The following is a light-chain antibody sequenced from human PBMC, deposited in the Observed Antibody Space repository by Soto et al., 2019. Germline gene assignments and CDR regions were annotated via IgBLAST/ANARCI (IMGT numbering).Light chain of an antibody. J-gene: IGLJ2*01. Sequence: QSVLTQPPSVSAAPGQKVTIPCSGSSSKIGKNYVSWYQQLPGTAPKLLIYDNNKRPSGIPDRFSGSKSGTSATLGITGLQTGDEADYYCGTWDSSLSAVIIGGGTQLTVL. CDR3: GTWDSSLSAVI. CDR2: DNN. CDR1: SSKIGKNY. V-gene: IGLV1-51*01.